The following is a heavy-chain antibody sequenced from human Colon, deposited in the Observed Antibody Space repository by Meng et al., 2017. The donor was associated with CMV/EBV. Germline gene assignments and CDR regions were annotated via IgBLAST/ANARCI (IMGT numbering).Heavy chain of an antibody. Sequence: LSLTCVVSGGTLIGTNWWNWVRQPPGGGLEWIGEIFHSGATNYNPSLKSRVTISIDNSKNQFSLKLTSMTAADTAVYFCGDPPAGYWGQGILVTVSS. J-gene: IGHJ4*02. V-gene: IGHV4/OR15-8*01. CDR1: GGTLIGTNW. CDR3: GDPPAGY. CDR2: IFHSGAT.